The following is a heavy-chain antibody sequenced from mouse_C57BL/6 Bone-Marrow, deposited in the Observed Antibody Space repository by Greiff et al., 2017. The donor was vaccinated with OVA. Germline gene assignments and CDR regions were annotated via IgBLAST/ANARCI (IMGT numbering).Heavy chain of an antibody. D-gene: IGHD1-1*01. Sequence: EVQVVESGGGLVKPGGSLKLSCAASGFTFSDYGMHWVRQAPEKGLEWVAYISSCSSTINYADTVKGRFTISSDNAKNTLFLQMTILRSDDTAIYYCARPKYYGSSWFAYWCQGTLVTVSA. CDR3: ARPKYYGSSWFAY. V-gene: IGHV5-17*01. CDR2: ISSCSSTI. CDR1: GFTFSDYG. J-gene: IGHJ3*01.